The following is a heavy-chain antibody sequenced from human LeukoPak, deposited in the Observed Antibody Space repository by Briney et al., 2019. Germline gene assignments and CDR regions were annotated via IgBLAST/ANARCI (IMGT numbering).Heavy chain of an antibody. J-gene: IGHJ4*02. CDR3: AEDGF. V-gene: IGHV3-23*01. Sequence: PGRSLRLSCAASGFTFSNYAMSWVRQAPGKGLEWVSAISDSGVGTYYADSVKGRFTISRDNSKNTLYLQMSSLRTEDTAVYYCAEDGFWGQGTLVTVSS. CDR1: GFTFSNYA. CDR2: ISDSGVGT.